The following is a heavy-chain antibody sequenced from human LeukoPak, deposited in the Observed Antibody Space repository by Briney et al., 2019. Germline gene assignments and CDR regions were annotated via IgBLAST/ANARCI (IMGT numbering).Heavy chain of an antibody. J-gene: IGHJ4*02. V-gene: IGHV3-23*01. CDR3: AKDRRYGSGSYYFDY. CDR2: ISGSGGST. D-gene: IGHD3-10*01. CDR1: GFTFSSYA. Sequence: GGSLRLSCAASGFTFSSYAMSRVRQAPGKGLEWVSAISGSGGSTYYADSVKGRFTISRDNSKNTLYLQMNSRRAEDTAVYYCAKDRRYGSGSYYFDYWGEGALVTVS.